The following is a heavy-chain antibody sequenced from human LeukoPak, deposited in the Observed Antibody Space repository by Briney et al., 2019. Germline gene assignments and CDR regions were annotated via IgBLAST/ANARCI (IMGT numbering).Heavy chain of an antibody. D-gene: IGHD1-14*01. V-gene: IGHV3-23*01. Sequence: GGSLRLSCAASGFTFSTCAMSWVRQAPGKGLEWVSGISGTTSGTYYADSVKGRFTISRDNSKNTLFLQVNSLRAEDTAVYYCAKVRTYFYHGLDVWGQGTAVTVSS. CDR1: GFTFSTCA. J-gene: IGHJ6*02. CDR3: AKVRTYFYHGLDV. CDR2: ISGTTSGT.